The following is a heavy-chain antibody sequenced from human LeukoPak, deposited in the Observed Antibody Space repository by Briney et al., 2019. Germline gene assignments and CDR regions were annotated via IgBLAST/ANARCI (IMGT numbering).Heavy chain of an antibody. V-gene: IGHV3-33*01. D-gene: IGHD1-26*01. Sequence: GGSLRLSCAASGFTFSSYGMHWVRQAPGKGLEWVAVIWYDGSNKYYADSVKGRFTISRDNSKNTLYLQMNSLRAEDTAVYYCARGGGSYYFDYWGQGTLVTVSS. CDR2: IWYDGSNK. J-gene: IGHJ4*02. CDR1: GFTFSSYG. CDR3: ARGGGSYYFDY.